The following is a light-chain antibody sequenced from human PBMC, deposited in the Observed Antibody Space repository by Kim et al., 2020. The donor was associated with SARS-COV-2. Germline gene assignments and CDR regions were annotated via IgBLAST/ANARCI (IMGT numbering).Light chain of an antibody. CDR1: SSNIGTNY. V-gene: IGLV1-51*01. CDR3: GTWDGRLSAWV. Sequence: GQKVNISWSGSSSNIGTNYMSWYQQVPGTAPKLLIYEDYKRPSGIPDRFSGSKSGTSATLGITGLQTGDEADYYCGTWDGRLSAWVFGGGTQLTVL. CDR2: EDY. J-gene: IGLJ3*02.